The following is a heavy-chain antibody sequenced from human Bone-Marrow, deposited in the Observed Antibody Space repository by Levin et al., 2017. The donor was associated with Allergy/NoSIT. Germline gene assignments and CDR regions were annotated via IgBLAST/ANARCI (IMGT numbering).Heavy chain of an antibody. D-gene: IGHD3-3*01. CDR3: ARGRSTVFGVMIIPDYFDY. V-gene: IGHV1-2*02. J-gene: IGHJ4*02. Sequence: ASVKVSCEASRYTFSGYYIHWVRQAPGQGLEWVGRINPNSGGTQYAETFQGRVTMTRNTSISTAYMELTKLKSDDTGIYYCARGRSTVFGVMIIPDYFDYWGQGTPVTVSS. CDR1: RYTFSGYY. CDR2: INPNSGGT.